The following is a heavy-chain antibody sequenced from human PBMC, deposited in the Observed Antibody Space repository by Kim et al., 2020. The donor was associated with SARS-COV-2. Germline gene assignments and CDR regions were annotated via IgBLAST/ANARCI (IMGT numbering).Heavy chain of an antibody. Sequence: SETLSLTCTVSRASISDYYLSWIRKPPGKGLEWIVYVNTSGSTNYNPALKSRVTISAETSKSQFSLNLSSMTAADTAGYYCATSRYDSSPFYFDSWGPGTLVPFSS. J-gene: IGHJ4*02. CDR3: ATSRYDSSPFYFDS. CDR2: VNTSGST. D-gene: IGHD3-22*01. V-gene: IGHV4-59*01. CDR1: RASISDYY.